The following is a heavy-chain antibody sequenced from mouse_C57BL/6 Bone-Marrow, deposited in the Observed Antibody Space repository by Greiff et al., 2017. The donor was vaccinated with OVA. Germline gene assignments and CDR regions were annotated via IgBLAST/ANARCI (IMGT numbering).Heavy chain of an antibody. CDR2: ISDGGSYT. J-gene: IGHJ2*01. D-gene: IGHD1-2*01. CDR1: GFTFSSYA. V-gene: IGHV5-4*01. Sequence: EVQLVESGGGLVKPGGSLKLSCAASGFTFSSYAMSWVRQTPEKRLEWVATISDGGSYTYYPDNVKGRFTISRDNAKNNLYLQMSHLKSEDTAIYYCASDLALLRLDYWGQGTTLTVSS. CDR3: ASDLALLRLDY.